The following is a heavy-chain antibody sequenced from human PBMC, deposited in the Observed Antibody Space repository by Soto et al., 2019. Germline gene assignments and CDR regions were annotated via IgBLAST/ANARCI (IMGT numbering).Heavy chain of an antibody. CDR3: ARGSGSNSREVYYYGMDV. J-gene: IGHJ6*02. D-gene: IGHD2-2*01. V-gene: IGHV3-48*02. Sequence: EVQLVESGGGLVQPGGSLRLSCAASGFTFSSYSMNWVRQAPGKGLEWVSYISSSSSIIYYADSVKGRCTISRDKAKNSVYLQMNSLRDKDTAVYYCARGSGSNSREVYYYGMDVWGRGTTVTVSS. CDR1: GFTFSSYS. CDR2: ISSSSSII.